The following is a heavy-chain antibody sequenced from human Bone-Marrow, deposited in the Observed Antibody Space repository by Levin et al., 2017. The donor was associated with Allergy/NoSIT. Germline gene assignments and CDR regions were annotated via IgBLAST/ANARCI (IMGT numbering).Heavy chain of an antibody. CDR1: GFTFRTYT. J-gene: IGHJ4*02. Sequence: PGGSLRLSCAASGFTFRTYTMTWVRLAPGKGLEGVSSISVSSTYTYYAASVKGRFPISRDDAKNSLYRHMNRLRVEDSAVYYCTSPHWDDNYWSGYYSSTYWGQGTRVTVSS. CDR3: TSPHWDDNYWSGYYSSTY. D-gene: IGHD3-3*01. CDR2: ISVSSTYT. V-gene: IGHV3-21*06.